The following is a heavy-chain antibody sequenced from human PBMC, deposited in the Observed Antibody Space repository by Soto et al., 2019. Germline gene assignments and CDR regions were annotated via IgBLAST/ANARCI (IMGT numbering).Heavy chain of an antibody. V-gene: IGHV3-23*01. D-gene: IGHD3-10*01. CDR3: AKDHGERQFVPIDY. CDR2: ISGSGDTT. CDR1: GFTFSSYA. J-gene: IGHJ4*02. Sequence: PGGSLRLSCAASGFTFSSYAMTWVRQAPGKGLEWVSVISGSGDTTYYADSVKGRFTISRDNSMNTLYLQMNSLRVEDTAVYYCAKDHGERQFVPIDYWGRGTLVTVSS.